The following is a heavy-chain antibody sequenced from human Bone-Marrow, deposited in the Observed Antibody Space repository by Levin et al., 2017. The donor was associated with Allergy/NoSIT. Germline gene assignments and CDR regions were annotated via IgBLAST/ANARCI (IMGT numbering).Heavy chain of an antibody. J-gene: IGHJ5*02. D-gene: IGHD6-19*01. CDR1: GGSISSSSYY. Sequence: PSETLSLTCTVSGGSISSSSYYWGWIRQPPGKGLEWIGSIYYSGSTYYNPSLKSRVTISVDTSKNQFSLKLSSVTAADTAVYYCARLAGSSGWYDNWFDPWGQGTLVTVSS. V-gene: IGHV4-39*01. CDR2: IYYSGST. CDR3: ARLAGSSGWYDNWFDP.